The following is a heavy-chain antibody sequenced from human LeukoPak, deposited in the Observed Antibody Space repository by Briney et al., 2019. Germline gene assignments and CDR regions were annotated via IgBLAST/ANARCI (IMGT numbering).Heavy chain of an antibody. CDR3: AKGSSSGWYKGAFDI. V-gene: IGHV3-30*18. D-gene: IGHD6-19*01. J-gene: IGHJ3*02. CDR1: GFTFSSYG. Sequence: GGSLRLSCAASGFTFSSYGMHWVRQAPGKGLEWVAVISYDGSNKYYADSVKGRFTIPRDNSKNTLYLQMNSLRAEDTAVYYCAKGSSSGWYKGAFDIWGQGTMVTVSS. CDR2: ISYDGSNK.